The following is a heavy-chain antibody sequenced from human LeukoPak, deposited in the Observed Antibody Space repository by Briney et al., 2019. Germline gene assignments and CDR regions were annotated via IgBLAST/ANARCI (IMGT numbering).Heavy chain of an antibody. J-gene: IGHJ4*02. Sequence: GGSLRLSCAASFSTFNKAWMNWVRQAPGKGLEWVGRIKSRTDGGTTDYAAAVKGRFTISRDDSENTAYLQMNSLKIEDTAVYYCAHGGNSPFDYWGQGTLVTVSS. CDR1: FSTFNKAW. CDR2: IKSRTDGGTT. CDR3: AHGGNSPFDY. V-gene: IGHV3-15*07. D-gene: IGHD4-23*01.